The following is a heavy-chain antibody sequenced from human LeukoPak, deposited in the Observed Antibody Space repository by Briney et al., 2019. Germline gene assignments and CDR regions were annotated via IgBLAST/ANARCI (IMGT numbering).Heavy chain of an antibody. V-gene: IGHV4-4*07. Sequence: IPSETLSLTCTVSGGSISSYYWSWVRQPAGKGLGGLGRINTSRSSNYNPSLRSRVTMSVDTSKNQLSLNLSSVTAADTAVYYCAREGGGPRWLDPWGQETLVTVSA. D-gene: IGHD6-25*01. CDR2: INTSRSS. CDR1: GGSISSYY. J-gene: IGHJ5*02. CDR3: AREGGGPRWLDP.